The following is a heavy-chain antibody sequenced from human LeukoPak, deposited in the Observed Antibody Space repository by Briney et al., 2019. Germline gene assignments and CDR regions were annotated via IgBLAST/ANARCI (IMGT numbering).Heavy chain of an antibody. Sequence: GGSLRLSCEGSGFTFSNYWMGWVRQAPGKGLQWVANIKTDGSEKYYVDSVKGRFTISRDNAKNSLYLQMNSLRAEDTAVYYCAREYDRGAFDIWGQGTMVTVSS. CDR1: GFTFSNYW. J-gene: IGHJ3*02. D-gene: IGHD3-10*02. CDR3: AREYDRGAFDI. V-gene: IGHV3-7*01. CDR2: IKTDGSEK.